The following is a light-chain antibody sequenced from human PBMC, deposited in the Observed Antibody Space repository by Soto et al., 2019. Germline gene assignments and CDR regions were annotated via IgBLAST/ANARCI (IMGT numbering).Light chain of an antibody. CDR1: SSDVGTYNY. CDR2: DVS. J-gene: IGLJ3*02. Sequence: QSALTQPRSVSGSPGQSVTISCTGTSSDVGTYNYVSWYQQYPGKAPKLMISDVSERPSGVPDRFSGSKSGNTASLTISGLQAEDEADYYCQSYDSSLSGWVFGGGTKLTVL. CDR3: QSYDSSLSGWV. V-gene: IGLV2-11*01.